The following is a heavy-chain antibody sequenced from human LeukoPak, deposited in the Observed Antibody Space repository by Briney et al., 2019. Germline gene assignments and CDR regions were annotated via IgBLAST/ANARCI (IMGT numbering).Heavy chain of an antibody. V-gene: IGHV3-74*01. J-gene: IGHJ4*02. CDR3: ARGNYYGQDY. Sequence: PGGSLRVSCGASGFTFSSYWMHWVRQAPGKGLVWISRINSDGSTTSYADSVKGRFTISRDNAKNTLYLQMNSLRAEDTAVYYCARGNYYGQDYWGQGTLVTVSS. D-gene: IGHD3-10*01. CDR1: GFTFSSYW. CDR2: INSDGSTT.